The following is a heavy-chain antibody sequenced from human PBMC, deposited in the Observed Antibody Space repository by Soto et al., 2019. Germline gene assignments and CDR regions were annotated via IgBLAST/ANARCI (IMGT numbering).Heavy chain of an antibody. CDR1: GGSINSGEYS. V-gene: IGHV4-30-2*06. J-gene: IGHJ3*02. Sequence: PSETLSLTCAVSGGSINSGEYSWSWIRQSPGKGLEWIGYIYHTGSTNYNPSLKSRVTISVDTSKNQFSLKLSSVTAADTAVYYCARVWGGAFDIWGQGTMVTVSS. CDR2: IYHTGST. CDR3: ARVWGGAFDI. D-gene: IGHD3-10*01.